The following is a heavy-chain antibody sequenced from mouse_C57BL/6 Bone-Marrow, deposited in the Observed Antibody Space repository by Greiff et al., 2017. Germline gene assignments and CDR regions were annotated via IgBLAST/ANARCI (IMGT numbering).Heavy chain of an antibody. CDR1: GFTFSDYY. D-gene: IGHD1-1*01. Sequence: EVKLVESEGGLVQPGSSMQLSCTASGFTFSDYYMDWVCQVPEQGLEWVANINSDGSSPYYMDSLKSSFILPRHNAKNILYRQMSSLKSEDTATYYCAILPYYFDYWGQGTTLTVSS. V-gene: IGHV5-16*01. CDR3: AILPYYFDY. CDR2: INSDGSSP. J-gene: IGHJ2*01.